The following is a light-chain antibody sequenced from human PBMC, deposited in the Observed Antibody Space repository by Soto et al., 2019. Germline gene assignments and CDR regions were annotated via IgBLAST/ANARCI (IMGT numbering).Light chain of an antibody. CDR1: QTITTN. J-gene: IGKJ5*01. CDR2: GAS. Sequence: EIVMTQSPATLSVSPGETATLSCRASQTITTNLAWYQKKPGQAPRLLIYGASTRATGIPDRFSGSGSGTEFTLTISSLQSEDFAFYYCQHYNNWPITFGQGTRLEIK. CDR3: QHYNNWPIT. V-gene: IGKV3-15*01.